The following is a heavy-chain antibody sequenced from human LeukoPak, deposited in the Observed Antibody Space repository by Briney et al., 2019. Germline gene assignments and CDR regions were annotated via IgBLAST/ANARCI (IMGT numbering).Heavy chain of an antibody. D-gene: IGHD2-8*01. CDR1: GFIFDDYA. V-gene: IGHV3-53*01. J-gene: IGHJ6*03. CDR2: IYSGGST. Sequence: GGSLRLSCAASGFIFDDYAMHWVRQAPGKGLEWVSVIYSGGSTYYADSVKGRFTISRDNSKNTLYLQMNSLRAEDTAVYYCARGGRELMVYAMLNYYYYYMDVWGKGTTVTVSS. CDR3: ARGGRELMVYAMLNYYYYYMDV.